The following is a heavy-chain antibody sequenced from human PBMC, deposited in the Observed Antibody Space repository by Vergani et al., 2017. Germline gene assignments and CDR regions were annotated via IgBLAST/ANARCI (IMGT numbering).Heavy chain of an antibody. J-gene: IGHJ4*02. Sequence: EVQLVESGGGLVQPGGSLRLSCAASGFTFSDRYMDWVRQAPGKGLEWVGRTGNKPNSDTTEYAASVKGRFTISRDDSTSIAYLQMNSLKTEDTAVYYCTRDNRGRHLEWLSPYDNWGQGTLVTVSS. CDR2: TGNKPNSDTT. D-gene: IGHD3-3*01. CDR3: TRDNRGRHLEWLSPYDN. V-gene: IGHV3-72*01. CDR1: GFTFSDRY.